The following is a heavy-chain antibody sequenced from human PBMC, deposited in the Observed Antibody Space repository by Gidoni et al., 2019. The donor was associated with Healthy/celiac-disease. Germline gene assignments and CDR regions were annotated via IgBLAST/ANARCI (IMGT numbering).Heavy chain of an antibody. V-gene: IGHV3-9*01. Sequence: EVQLVESGGGLVQPGRSLRLSCAASGFTFDDYAMHWVRQAPGKGLGWVSGISWNSGSIGYADSVKGRFTISRDNAKNSLYLQMNSLRAEDTALYYCAKDPAGYLNHAFDIWGQGTMVTVSS. J-gene: IGHJ3*02. CDR1: GFTFDDYA. D-gene: IGHD6-25*01. CDR2: ISWNSGSI. CDR3: AKDPAGYLNHAFDI.